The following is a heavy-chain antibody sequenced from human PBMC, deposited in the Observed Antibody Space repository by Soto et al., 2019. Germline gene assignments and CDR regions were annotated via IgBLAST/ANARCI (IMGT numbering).Heavy chain of an antibody. Sequence: QVQLVQSGAEVKKHGASVKVSCKASRYTFTGYYMHWVRQAPGQGLEWMGWIDPNSGGTDYAQKFQGRVTMTRDTFISTAYMELSRLRVDDTAVYYCARVMSGSYLGHGYYFDYWGQGTLVTVSS. V-gene: IGHV1-2*02. J-gene: IGHJ4*02. CDR3: ARVMSGSYLGHGYYFDY. D-gene: IGHD1-26*01. CDR2: IDPNSGGT. CDR1: RYTFTGYY.